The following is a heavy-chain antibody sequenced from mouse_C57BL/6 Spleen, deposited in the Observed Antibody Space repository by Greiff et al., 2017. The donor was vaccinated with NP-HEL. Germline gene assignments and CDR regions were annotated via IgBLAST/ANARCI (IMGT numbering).Heavy chain of an antibody. CDR2: INPNNGGT. CDR3: ASGGYYGSYWYFDV. J-gene: IGHJ1*03. D-gene: IGHD1-1*01. CDR1: GYTFTDYY. V-gene: IGHV1-26*01. Sequence: EVQLQQSGPELVKPGASVKISCKASGYTFTDYYMNWVKQSHGKSLEWIGDINPNNGGTSYNQKFKGKATLTVDKSSSTAYMELRSLTSEDSAVYYCASGGYYGSYWYFDVWGTGTTVTVSS.